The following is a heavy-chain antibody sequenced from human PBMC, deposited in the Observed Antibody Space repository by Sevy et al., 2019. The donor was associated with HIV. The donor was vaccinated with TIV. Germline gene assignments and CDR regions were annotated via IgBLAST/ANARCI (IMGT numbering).Heavy chain of an antibody. J-gene: IGHJ6*02. Sequence: GESLKISCKGSGYIFSDYWIGWVRQMPGKGLEWMGIIYPGDSDNRYSPSSQGQVTISADKSISTTYLQWSSLKASGTAMYYCARATAGTAPHFSYYTMDVWGQGTTVTVSS. CDR3: ARATAGTAPHFSYYTMDV. CDR1: GYIFSDYW. CDR2: IYPGDSDN. D-gene: IGHD6-13*01. V-gene: IGHV5-51*01.